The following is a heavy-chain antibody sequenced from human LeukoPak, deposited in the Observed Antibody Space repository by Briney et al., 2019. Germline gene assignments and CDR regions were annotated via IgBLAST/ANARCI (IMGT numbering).Heavy chain of an antibody. CDR1: GFTFSSYW. J-gene: IGHJ3*02. CDR2: ISPDGSDK. V-gene: IGHV3-7*03. D-gene: IGHD4-17*01. CDR3: SKDPNGDYVGAFDM. Sequence: GGSLRLSCVASGFTFSSYWMNWVRQAPGKGLERVGTISPDGSDKYYVDSVKGRFTISRDNAKTSLHLQINSLRADDTALYYCSKDPNGDYVGAFDMWGPGTMVTVSS.